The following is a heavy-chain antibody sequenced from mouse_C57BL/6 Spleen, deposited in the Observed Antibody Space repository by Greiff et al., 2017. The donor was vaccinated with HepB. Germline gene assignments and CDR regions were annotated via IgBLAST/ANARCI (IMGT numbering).Heavy chain of an antibody. V-gene: IGHV5-17*01. CDR2: ISSGSSTI. D-gene: IGHD1-1*01. CDR3: ARAGSSYRYAMDY. CDR1: GFTFSDYG. Sequence: EVKLVESGGGLVKPGGSLKLSCAASGFTFSDYGMHWVRQSPEKGLEWVAYISSGSSTIYYADTVKGRFTISRDNAKNNLFLQMTSLRSDDTAMYYCARAGSSYRYAMDYWGQGTSVTVSS. J-gene: IGHJ4*01.